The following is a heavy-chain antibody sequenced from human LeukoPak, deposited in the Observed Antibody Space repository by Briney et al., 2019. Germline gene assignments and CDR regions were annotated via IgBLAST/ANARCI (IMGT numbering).Heavy chain of an antibody. D-gene: IGHD3-10*01. CDR3: ASGGLGTRKYYSDPFHY. J-gene: IGHJ4*02. CDR2: IYSAGGI. V-gene: IGHV3-53*01. Sequence: GGSLRLSCAASGFTVSSNYIGWVRQAPGKGLEWVSIIYSAGGIYYADSVRGRFTISRDNSKNTVGLQMNSLAVEDTAVYYCASGGLGTRKYYSDPFHYWGQGTLVTVSS. CDR1: GFTVSSNY.